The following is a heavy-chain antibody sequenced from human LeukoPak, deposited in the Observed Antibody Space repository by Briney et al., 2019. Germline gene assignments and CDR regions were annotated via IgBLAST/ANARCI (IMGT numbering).Heavy chain of an antibody. CDR2: IRYDGSNK. CDR3: AKVGVGSGWYGFDY. V-gene: IGHV3-30*02. D-gene: IGHD6-19*01. Sequence: GGSLRLSCAASGFTSSSYGMRWVRQAPGKGLEWVAFIRYDGSNKYYADSVKGRFTISRDNSKNTLYLQMNSLRAEDTAVYYCAKVGVGSGWYGFDYWGQGTLVTVSS. CDR1: GFTSSSYG. J-gene: IGHJ4*02.